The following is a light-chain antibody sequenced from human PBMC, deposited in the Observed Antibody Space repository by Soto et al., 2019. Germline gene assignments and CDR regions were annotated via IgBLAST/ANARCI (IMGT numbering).Light chain of an antibody. CDR2: DAS. J-gene: IGKJ4*01. V-gene: IGKV1-33*01. CDR3: QQYNNLPLT. CDR1: HDISNY. Sequence: DIQMTQSPSSLSASVGDRVTITCQASHDISNYLNWYQQKPGQAPNLLIYDASKLESGVPSRFTGSGSGTDFTFTISSLQPEDIATYYCQQYNNLPLTFGGGTRVELK.